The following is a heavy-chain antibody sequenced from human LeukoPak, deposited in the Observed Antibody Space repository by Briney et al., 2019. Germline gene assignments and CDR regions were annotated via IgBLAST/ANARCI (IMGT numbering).Heavy chain of an antibody. D-gene: IGHD5-18*01. V-gene: IGHV4-59*01. CDR2: FSCSGST. J-gene: IGHJ4*02. CDR1: GGSISSYY. Sequence: SETLSLTCTVSGGSISSYYWSWIRQPPGKGLEWIGYFSCSGSTNYNPSLKSRVTISVDTSKNQFSLKLSSVTAADTAVYYCARAGYSYGPDYWGQGTLVTVSS. CDR3: ARAGYSYGPDY.